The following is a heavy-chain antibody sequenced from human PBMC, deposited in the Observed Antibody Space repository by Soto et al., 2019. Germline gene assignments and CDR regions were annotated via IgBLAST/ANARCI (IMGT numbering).Heavy chain of an antibody. J-gene: IGHJ4*02. CDR3: AHRREGYNFDY. D-gene: IGHD5-12*01. V-gene: IGHV2-5*02. Sequence: QITLKESGPTLVKPTQPLTLTCTFSGFSLSTSRVGVGWIRQPPGKALEWLALLYWDDDKRYSPSLKSRHTITKETYKNHGVLTRTNMDPVDTATYYCAHRREGYNFDYWGQGTLVTVSS. CDR1: GFSLSTSRVG. CDR2: LYWDDDK.